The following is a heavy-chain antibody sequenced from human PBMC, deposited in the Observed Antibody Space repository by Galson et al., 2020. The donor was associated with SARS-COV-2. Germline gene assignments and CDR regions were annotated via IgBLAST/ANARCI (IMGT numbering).Heavy chain of an antibody. V-gene: IGHV3-30*18. CDR1: GFTFRSYG. D-gene: IGHD3-3*01. J-gene: IGHJ3*02. Sequence: TGGSMRLSCAASGFTFRSYGMHWVRQAPGKGLEWVAVISYDGRNKYYADSVKGRFTISRDTSKNTLYLKMNSLRAEDTAEYYCAKDTRLLEWFLRGGAFDIWGQGTMVTVSS. CDR2: ISYDGRNK. CDR3: AKDTRLLEWFLRGGAFDI.